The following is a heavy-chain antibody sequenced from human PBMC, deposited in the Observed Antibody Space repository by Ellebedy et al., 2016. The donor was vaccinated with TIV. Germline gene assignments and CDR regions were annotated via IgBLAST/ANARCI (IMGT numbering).Heavy chain of an antibody. V-gene: IGHV3-74*01. Sequence: GGSLRLSCTASGFTFSNYWMHWVRQVPGKGLVWVSRINSDGGSTSYADSVKGRFTISRDNAKNTLSLQMSSLGAEDTAVYYCARGPQYDSGSYYPGDYWGQGTLVTVSS. CDR3: ARGPQYDSGSYYPGDY. D-gene: IGHD3-10*01. CDR2: INSDGGST. J-gene: IGHJ4*02. CDR1: GFTFSNYW.